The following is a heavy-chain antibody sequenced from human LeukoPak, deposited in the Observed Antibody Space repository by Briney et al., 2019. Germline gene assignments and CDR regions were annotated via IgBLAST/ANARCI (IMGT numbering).Heavy chain of an antibody. CDR1: GFTFSSYG. CDR3: AKKSRGSGSYYGDY. Sequence: SGGSLRLSCVASGFTFSSYGMSWVRQAPGKGLEWVSAISGSGGSTYYADSVKGRFTISRDNSKNTLYLQMNSLRAEDTAVYYCAKKSRGSGSYYGDYWGQGILVTVSS. J-gene: IGHJ4*02. D-gene: IGHD3-10*01. CDR2: ISGSGGST. V-gene: IGHV3-23*01.